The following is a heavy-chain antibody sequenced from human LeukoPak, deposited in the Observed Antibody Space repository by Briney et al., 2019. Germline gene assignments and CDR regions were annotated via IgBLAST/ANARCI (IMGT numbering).Heavy chain of an antibody. Sequence: SETLSLTCTVSGGSISSYYWSWIRQPPGKGLEWIGYIYYSGSTNYNPSLKSRVTISVDTSKNQFSLKLSSVTAADTAVYYCARLYYDILTGYYRYDIWGQGTMVTVSS. V-gene: IGHV4-59*08. CDR1: GGSISSYY. J-gene: IGHJ3*02. CDR3: ARLYYDILTGYYRYDI. CDR2: IYYSGST. D-gene: IGHD3-9*01.